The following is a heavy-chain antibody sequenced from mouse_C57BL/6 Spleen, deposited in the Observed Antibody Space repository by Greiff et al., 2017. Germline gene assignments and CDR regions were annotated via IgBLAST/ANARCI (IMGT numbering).Heavy chain of an antibody. V-gene: IGHV1-50*01. CDR2: IDPSDSYT. D-gene: IGHD3-2*02. CDR1: GYTFTSYW. CDR3: ARWVTAQATGDY. Sequence: QVQLQQPGAELVKPGASVKLSCKASGYTFTSYWMQWVKQRPGQGLGWIGEIDPSDSYTNYKQKFKGKATLTVDTSSSTAYMQLSSLTSEDSAVYYCARWVTAQATGDYWGQGTTLTVSS. J-gene: IGHJ2*01.